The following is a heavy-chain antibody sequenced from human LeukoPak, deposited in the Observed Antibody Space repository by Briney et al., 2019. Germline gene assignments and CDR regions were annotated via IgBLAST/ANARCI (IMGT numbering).Heavy chain of an antibody. D-gene: IGHD5-24*01. V-gene: IGHV3-30*01. J-gene: IGHJ4*02. Sequence: PGGSLRLSCAASGFTFSSYAMHWVRQAPGKGLEWVAVISYDGSNKYYADSVKGRFTISRDNSKNTLYLQMNSLGAEDTAVYYCARTKEMATTSPGGYWGQGTLVTVSS. CDR1: GFTFSSYA. CDR3: ARTKEMATTSPGGY. CDR2: ISYDGSNK.